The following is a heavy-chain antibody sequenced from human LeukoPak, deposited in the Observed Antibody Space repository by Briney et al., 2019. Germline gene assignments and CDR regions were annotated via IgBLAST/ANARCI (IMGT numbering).Heavy chain of an antibody. Sequence: GGALRLSCAASGFIFSSYSMNWVRQAPGKGLEWVSYISSSSSSIYYADSVKGRFTISRDNAKNTLYLQMNSLRAEDTAVYYCARDHSGYGILDYWGQGTLVTVSS. CDR2: ISSSSSSI. CDR3: ARDHSGYGILDY. J-gene: IGHJ4*02. V-gene: IGHV3-48*04. D-gene: IGHD5-12*01. CDR1: GFIFSSYS.